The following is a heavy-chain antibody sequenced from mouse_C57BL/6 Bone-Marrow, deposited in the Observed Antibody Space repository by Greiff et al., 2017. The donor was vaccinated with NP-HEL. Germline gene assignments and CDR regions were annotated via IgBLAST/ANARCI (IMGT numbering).Heavy chain of an antibody. D-gene: IGHD3-3*01. J-gene: IGHJ1*03. CDR2: ISYSGST. CDR1: GYSITSDY. V-gene: IGHV3-8*01. Sequence: VQLKQSGPGLAKPSQTLSLTCSVTGYSITSDYWNWIRKFPGNKLEYMGYISYSGSTNYNPSLKCRISITRDTSKNQYYLQFNSVTPEDTATYYCARYRAVPYWYFDVWGTGTTVTVSS. CDR3: ARYRAVPYWYFDV.